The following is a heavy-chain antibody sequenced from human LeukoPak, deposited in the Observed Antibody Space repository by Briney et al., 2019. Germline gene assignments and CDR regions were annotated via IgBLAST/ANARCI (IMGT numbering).Heavy chain of an antibody. CDR1: GGSMSSYY. J-gene: IGHJ6*02. CDR3: ARHKPGTYYYGMDV. CDR2: IYYSGST. D-gene: IGHD3-16*01. Sequence: SETLSLTCTVSGGSMSSYYWSWIRQPPGKGLEWIGYIYYSGSTNYNPSLKSRVTISVDTSKNQFFLKLSSVTAADTAVYYCARHKPGTYYYGMDVWGQGTTVTVSS. V-gene: IGHV4-59*08.